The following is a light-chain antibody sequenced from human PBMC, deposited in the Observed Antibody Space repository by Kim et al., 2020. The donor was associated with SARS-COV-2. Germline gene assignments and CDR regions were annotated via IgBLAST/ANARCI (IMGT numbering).Light chain of an antibody. V-gene: IGLV3-1*01. CDR3: QAWDSGTVV. J-gene: IGLJ2*01. Sequence: SYELTQPPSVSVSPGQTVTLTCSGDKLGEKYSCWYQQRSGQSPILLIYQDFKRPSGIPERFSGSNFGNTATLTISGTQTVDEADYYCQAWDSGTVVFGGGTQL. CDR2: QDF. CDR1: KLGEKY.